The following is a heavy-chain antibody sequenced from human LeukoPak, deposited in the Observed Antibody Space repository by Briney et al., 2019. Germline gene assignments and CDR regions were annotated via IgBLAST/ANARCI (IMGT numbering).Heavy chain of an antibody. CDR1: GFPFSRYA. CDR3: ARTRTAYYYDGSGSDWAFDI. J-gene: IGHJ3*02. CDR2: ISGSGGST. V-gene: IGHV3-23*01. D-gene: IGHD3-22*01. Sequence: GGPLRLSCAASGFPFSRYAMSWVREAPGGGLEWVSDISGSGGSTYYADSVKGRFTISRDNSKNTLYLQMNSLRADDTAVYYCARTRTAYYYDGSGSDWAFDIWGQGTMVTVSS.